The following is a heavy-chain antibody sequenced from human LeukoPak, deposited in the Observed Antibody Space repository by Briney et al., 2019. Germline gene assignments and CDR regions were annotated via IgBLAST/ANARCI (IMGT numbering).Heavy chain of an antibody. J-gene: IGHJ4*02. CDR3: ARVGQTSGYSGYASLDY. D-gene: IGHD5-12*01. V-gene: IGHV4-59*01. CDR2: IYYSGST. CDR1: GGAISSYY. Sequence: SETLSLTCTVSGGAISSYYWSWIRQPPGKGLERSGDIYYSGSTNYNPSLKSRVTISVDASKTQFSLKLSSVTAADTAVYYCARVGQTSGYSGYASLDYWGQGTLVTVSS.